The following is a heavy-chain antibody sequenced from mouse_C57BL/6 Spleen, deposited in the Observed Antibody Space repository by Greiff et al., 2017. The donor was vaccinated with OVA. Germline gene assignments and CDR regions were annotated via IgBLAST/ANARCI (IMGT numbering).Heavy chain of an antibody. V-gene: IGHV7-3*01. CDR1: GFTFTDYY. J-gene: IGHJ1*03. D-gene: IGHD1-1*01. Sequence: EVQGVESGGGLVQPGGSLSLSCAASGFTFTDYYMSWVRQPPGKALEWLGFISNKANGYTTEYSVSVKGRFTISKDTSQSILYLKMNALRAEDSATYYCARYNPLNYGSSAGGYFDVWGTGTTVTVSS. CDR2: ISNKANGYTT. CDR3: ARYNPLNYGSSAGGYFDV.